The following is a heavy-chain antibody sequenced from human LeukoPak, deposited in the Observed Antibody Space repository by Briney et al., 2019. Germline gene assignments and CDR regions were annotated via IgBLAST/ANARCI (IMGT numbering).Heavy chain of an antibody. J-gene: IGHJ4*02. D-gene: IGHD3-3*01. V-gene: IGHV1-8*01. CDR1: GYTFNSYD. Sequence: ASVKVSCKASGYTFNSYDINWVRQATGQGLEWMGWMNPNNGNRGYAQKFQGRVTMTRNTSISTAYMELSSLRSEDTAVYYCARSIRFLEWLCETRVCPKKYYFDYWGQGTLVTVSS. CDR2: MNPNNGNR. CDR3: ARSIRFLEWLCETRVCPKKYYFDY.